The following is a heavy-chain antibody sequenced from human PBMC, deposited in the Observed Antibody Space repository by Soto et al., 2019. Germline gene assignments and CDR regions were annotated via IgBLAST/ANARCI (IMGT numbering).Heavy chain of an antibody. CDR2: IYYSGST. D-gene: IGHD3-10*01. J-gene: IGHJ4*02. V-gene: IGHV4-59*08. CDR1: GDSISSYY. Sequence: PSETLSLTCTVSGDSISSYYWSWIRQPPGKGLEWIGHIYYSGSTNYNPSLKSRVTISVDTSKNQFSLKLTSVTAADTAVYYCARRSGSANYYNVPDYWRQGTLVTVSS. CDR3: ARRSGSANYYNVPDY.